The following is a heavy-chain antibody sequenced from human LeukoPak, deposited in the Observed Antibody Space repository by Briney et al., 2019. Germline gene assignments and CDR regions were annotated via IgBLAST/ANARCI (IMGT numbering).Heavy chain of an antibody. CDR3: AKGGHDFSPFYW. Sequence: GGSLRLSCAASGFTFSTYAMGWVRQAPGKGLDWASSIKGGGGDPFYADSVKGRFTISRDNSKNTLFLQLNSLRAEDTAVYYCAKGGHDFSPFYWWGQGTLVTVSS. CDR2: IKGGGGDP. V-gene: IGHV3-23*01. J-gene: IGHJ4*02. D-gene: IGHD4-11*01. CDR1: GFTFSTYA.